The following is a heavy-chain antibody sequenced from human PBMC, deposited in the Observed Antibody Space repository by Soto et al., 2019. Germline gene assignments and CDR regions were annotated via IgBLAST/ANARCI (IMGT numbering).Heavy chain of an antibody. Sequence: SETLSLPCSASGGSISGYYWSWIRQPSGKGLEWIGRINSSGGTNYNASLKSRLTMSADTSRNKLSLRLTSVTAADTATYYCARDRQHCSRRCCYRWYGCRGQGTRGTVSS. CDR1: GGSISGYY. V-gene: IGHV4-4*07. CDR3: ARDRQHCSRRCCYRWYGC. D-gene: IGHD2-15*01. CDR2: INSSGGT. J-gene: IGHJ6*02.